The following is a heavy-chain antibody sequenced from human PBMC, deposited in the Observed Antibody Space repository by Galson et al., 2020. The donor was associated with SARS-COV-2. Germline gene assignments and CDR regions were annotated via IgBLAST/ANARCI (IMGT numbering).Heavy chain of an antibody. D-gene: IGHD1-26*01. CDR3: ARRPSAVGATRGAFDI. J-gene: IGHJ3*02. V-gene: IGHV4-39*01. CDR2: TYYTGTT. CDR1: GASISITGF. Sequence: ETSETRSLTCTVSGASISITGFWAWIRQSPGKGLEWLGTTYYTGTTFYNPSLKSRVSISVDTSKNQLSLKLTSVTAADTAVYYCARRPSAVGATRGAFDIWGQGTMVTVSS.